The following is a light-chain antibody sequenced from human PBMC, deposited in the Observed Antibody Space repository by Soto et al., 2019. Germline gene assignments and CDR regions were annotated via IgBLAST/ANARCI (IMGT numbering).Light chain of an antibody. CDR2: GAC. J-gene: IGKJ5*01. CDR1: QRVRSNY. V-gene: IGKV3-20*01. Sequence: EIVFTQSPGTLSLSPGERATLSCRASQRVRSNYLAWFQQKPGQAPRLLIFGACRSATGIPDRFSGSGSGTDFSLTISRLEPEVFPVYYCQQYGSALPITFGQGKRRAI. CDR3: QQYGSALPIT.